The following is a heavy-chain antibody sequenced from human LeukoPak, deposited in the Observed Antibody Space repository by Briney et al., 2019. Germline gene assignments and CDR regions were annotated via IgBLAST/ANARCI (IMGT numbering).Heavy chain of an antibody. V-gene: IGHV3-30-3*01. J-gene: IGHJ4*02. Sequence: QPGRSLRLSCAASGFTFRSYAMHWVRQAPGKGLEWVALISYDGSNKYYADSVKGRFTISRDNSKNTLYLQMNSLRAGDTAVYYCAKDWGYWGQGTLVTVSS. CDR1: GFTFRSYA. D-gene: IGHD3-16*01. CDR3: AKDWGY. CDR2: ISYDGSNK.